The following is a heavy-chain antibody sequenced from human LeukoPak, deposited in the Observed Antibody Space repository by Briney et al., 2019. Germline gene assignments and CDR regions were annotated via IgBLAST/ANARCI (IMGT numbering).Heavy chain of an antibody. CDR2: IYSGGST. J-gene: IGHJ6*03. D-gene: IGHD2-21*01. CDR3: AREKTSTILTPFTSQTKYMDV. Sequence: GSLRLSCAASEFSVGSNYMTWVRQAPGKGLEWVSLIYSGGSTYYADSVKGRFTISRDNSKNTLYLQMGSLRAEDTAVYYCAREKTSTILTPFTSQTKYMDVLGKGTTVTVSS. CDR1: EFSVGSNY. V-gene: IGHV3-66*01.